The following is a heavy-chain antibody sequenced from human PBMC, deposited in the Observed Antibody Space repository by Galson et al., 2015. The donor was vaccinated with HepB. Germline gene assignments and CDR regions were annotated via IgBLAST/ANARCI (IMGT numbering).Heavy chain of an antibody. CDR3: VLLAPGVANH. V-gene: IGHV3-7*03. D-gene: IGHD3-10*01. J-gene: IGHJ1*01. CDR1: GFTFRESW. CDR2: INWDEKEK. Sequence: SLRLSCAASGFTFRESWMGWVRQAPGKGLQWVANINWDEKEKYYVDSVKGRLTISRDNGKNSLYLQMNSLRAEDTAVYFCVLLAPGVANHWGQGTLVTVSS.